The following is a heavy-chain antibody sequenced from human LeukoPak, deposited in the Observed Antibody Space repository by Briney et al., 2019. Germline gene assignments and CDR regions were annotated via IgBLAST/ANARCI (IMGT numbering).Heavy chain of an antibody. V-gene: IGHV1-18*01. CDR3: ARSLGEEYYYDSSGLGGI. J-gene: IGHJ3*02. CDR2: ISAYNGNT. Sequence: GASVKVSCKASGYTFTSYGISWVRQAPGQGLEWMGWISAYNGNTNYAQKLQGRVTMTTDTSTSTAYMELRSLRSDDTAVYYCARSLGEEYYYDSSGLGGIWGQGTMVTVSS. CDR1: GYTFTSYG. D-gene: IGHD3-22*01.